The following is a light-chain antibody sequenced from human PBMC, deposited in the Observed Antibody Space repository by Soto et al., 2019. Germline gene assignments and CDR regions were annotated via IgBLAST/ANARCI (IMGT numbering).Light chain of an antibody. CDR1: SSNIGSNY. V-gene: IGLV1-44*01. CDR2: SDD. CDR3: AAWNDNPNGPGYV. Sequence: QSVLTQPPSGSGTPGQRVTISCSGSSSNIGSNYVNWYQHLPGTAPKLLIYSDDQRPSGVPDRFSGSKSGTSASLAISGLQSEDEADYLCAAWNDNPNGPGYVFATGTKVTVL. J-gene: IGLJ1*01.